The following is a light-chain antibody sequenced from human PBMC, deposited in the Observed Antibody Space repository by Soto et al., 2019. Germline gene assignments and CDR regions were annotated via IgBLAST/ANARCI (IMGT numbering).Light chain of an antibody. CDR1: SSDVGAYDY. Sequence: QSVLTQPPSASGSPGQSVTISCTGTSSDVGAYDYVSWYQQHPGKAPKLMIYEINKRPSGVPDRFSGSKSGNTASLTVSGLQAEDEADYYCSSFAGSNNVPYVFGTGTKLTVL. V-gene: IGLV2-8*01. CDR3: SSFAGSNNVPYV. CDR2: EIN. J-gene: IGLJ1*01.